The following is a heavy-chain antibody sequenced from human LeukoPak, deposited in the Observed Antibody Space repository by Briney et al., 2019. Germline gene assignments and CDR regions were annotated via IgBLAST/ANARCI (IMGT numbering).Heavy chain of an antibody. CDR3: AREGEMATIPDLFDY. Sequence: SVKVSCKASGGTFSSYAISWVRQAPGQGLEWMGGIIPIFDTANYAQKFQGRVTITADESTSTAYMELSSLRSEDTAVYYCAREGEMATIPDLFDYWGQGTLVTVSS. J-gene: IGHJ4*02. D-gene: IGHD5-24*01. CDR1: GGTFSSYA. V-gene: IGHV1-69*13. CDR2: IIPIFDTA.